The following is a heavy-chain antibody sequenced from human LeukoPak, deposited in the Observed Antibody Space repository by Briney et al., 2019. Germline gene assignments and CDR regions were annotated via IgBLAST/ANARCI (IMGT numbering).Heavy chain of an antibody. D-gene: IGHD4-17*01. V-gene: IGHV4-59*08. J-gene: IGHJ5*02. Sequence: SETLSLSCTVSGVSISSDYWSWIRLPPGKGLEWIGYIYYSGSSNYNPSLKSRVTMSVDTSKNQFSLKLTSVTAADTAVYYCARRLRQNLFDPWGQGTLVTVSS. CDR1: GVSISSDY. CDR2: IYYSGSS. CDR3: ARRLRQNLFDP.